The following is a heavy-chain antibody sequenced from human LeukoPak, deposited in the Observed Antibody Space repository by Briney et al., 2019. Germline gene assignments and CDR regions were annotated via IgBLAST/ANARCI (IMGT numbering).Heavy chain of an antibody. V-gene: IGHV3-7*01. CDR1: GFTFTSYS. CDR2: IKQDGSEK. Sequence: GGSLRLSCAASGFTFTSYSMNWVRQAPGKGLEWVANIKQDGSEKYYVDSVKGRFTISRDNAKNSLYLQMNSLRAEDTAVYYCARDTAFSVLRYFDWLLTPAHIDYWGQGTLVTVSS. D-gene: IGHD3-9*01. CDR3: ARDTAFSVLRYFDWLLTPAHIDY. J-gene: IGHJ4*02.